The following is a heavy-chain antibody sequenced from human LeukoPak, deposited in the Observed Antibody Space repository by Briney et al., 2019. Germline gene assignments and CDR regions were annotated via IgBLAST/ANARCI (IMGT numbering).Heavy chain of an antibody. V-gene: IGHV4-39*07. Sequence: SETLSLTCTVSGGSISSSSYYWGWIRQPPGKGLEWIGSIYYSGSTYYNPSLKSRVTISVDTSKNQFSLKLSSVTAADTAVYYCARVKNWLPDYWGQGTLVTVSS. CDR1: GGSISSSSYY. D-gene: IGHD3-9*01. J-gene: IGHJ4*02. CDR3: ARVKNWLPDY. CDR2: IYYSGST.